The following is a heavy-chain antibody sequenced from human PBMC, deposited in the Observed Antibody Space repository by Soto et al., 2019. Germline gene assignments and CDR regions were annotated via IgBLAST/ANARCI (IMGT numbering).Heavy chain of an antibody. CDR2: IWYDGSNK. J-gene: IGHJ3*02. CDR3: ATGYYEGGGAFDI. V-gene: IGHV3-33*01. D-gene: IGHD3-22*01. Sequence: QVQLVESGGGVVQPGRSLRLSCAASGFTFSSYGMHWVRQAPGKGLEWVAVIWYDGSNKYYADSVKGRFTISRDNSKNTLYLKMNSLRDDDTAVYYCATGYYEGGGAFDIWGQGTMVTVSS. CDR1: GFTFSSYG.